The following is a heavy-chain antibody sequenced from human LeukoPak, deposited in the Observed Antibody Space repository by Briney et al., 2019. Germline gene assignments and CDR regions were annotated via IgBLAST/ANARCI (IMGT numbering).Heavy chain of an antibody. CDR1: GFTFSSYG. D-gene: IGHD7-27*01. J-gene: IGHJ4*02. Sequence: GGSLRLSCAASGFTFSSYGMHWVRQAPGKGLEWVSYISGSGDTIYYADSVKGRFTIFRDNARNSLYLQMNSLRAEDTAVYYCARAWGSADYWGQGTLVTVSS. CDR3: ARAWGSADY. CDR2: ISGSGDTI. V-gene: IGHV3-48*04.